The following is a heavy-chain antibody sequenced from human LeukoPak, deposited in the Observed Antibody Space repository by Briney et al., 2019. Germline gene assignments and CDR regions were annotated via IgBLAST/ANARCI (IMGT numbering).Heavy chain of an antibody. CDR3: ARISPHVVVPAATPDPYFDY. CDR2: IFSNDEK. V-gene: IGHV2-26*01. D-gene: IGHD2-2*01. CDR1: GFSLSNARMG. J-gene: IGHJ4*02. Sequence: SGPTLVKPTETLTLTCTVSGFSLSNARMGVSWIRQPPGKALEWLAHIFSNDEKSYSTSLKSRLTISKDTSKSQLVLTMTNMDPVDTATYYCARISPHVVVPAATPDPYFDYWGQGTLVTVSS.